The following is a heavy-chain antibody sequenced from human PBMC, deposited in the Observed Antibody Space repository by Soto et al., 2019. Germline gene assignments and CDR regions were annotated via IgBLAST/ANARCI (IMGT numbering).Heavy chain of an antibody. D-gene: IGHD3-9*01. J-gene: IGHJ5*02. CDR3: ARDQLGDDILTGYYTDDNGFDP. Sequence: GGALRLSCAASAFAFSGYSMKWVRQAPGKGLEWVSYISSSSSTIDYADSVKGRFAISIDNAKKSLYLQINSVRDEDTVVYSCARDQLGDDILTGYYTDDNGFDPWGQGTLVTVS. V-gene: IGHV3-48*02. CDR2: ISSSSSTI. CDR1: AFAFSGYS.